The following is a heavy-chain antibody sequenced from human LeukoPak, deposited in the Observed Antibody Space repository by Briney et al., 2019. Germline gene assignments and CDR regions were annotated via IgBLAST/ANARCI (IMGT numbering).Heavy chain of an antibody. D-gene: IGHD6-13*01. V-gene: IGHV1-3*01. CDR2: INAGNGNT. J-gene: IGHJ3*02. CDR1: GYTFTSYA. CDR3: ARGGYSSSSVQYAFDI. Sequence: ASVKVSCKASGYTFTSYAMHWVRQAPGQRLEWMGWINAGNGNTKYSQKFQGRVTMTRDTSTSTVYMELSSLRSEDTAVYYCARGGYSSSSVQYAFDIWGQGTMVTVSS.